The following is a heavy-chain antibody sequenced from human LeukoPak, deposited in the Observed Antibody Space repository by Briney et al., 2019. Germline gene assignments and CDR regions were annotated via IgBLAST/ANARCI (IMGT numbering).Heavy chain of an antibody. D-gene: IGHD3-3*01. CDR2: INPNSGGT. Sequence: ASVKVPCKASGYTFTGYYMHWVRQAPGQGLEWMGWINPNSGGTNYAQKFQGRVTMTRDTSISTAYMELSRLRSDDTAVYYCARDKRWGSGVGYWGQGTPVTVSS. V-gene: IGHV1-2*02. CDR1: GYTFTGYY. CDR3: ARDKRWGSGVGY. J-gene: IGHJ4*02.